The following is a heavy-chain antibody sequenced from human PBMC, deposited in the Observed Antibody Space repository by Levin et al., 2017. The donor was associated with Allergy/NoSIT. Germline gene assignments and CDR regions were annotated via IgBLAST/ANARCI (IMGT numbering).Heavy chain of an antibody. D-gene: IGHD3-9*01. CDR3: ARQCYDILTGYYNFDY. V-gene: IGHV4-39*01. CDR1: GGSISSSISY. Sequence: PSETLSLTCTVSGGSISSSISYWGWIRQAPGKGLEWIGSIYNSGSTYYNPSLKSRVTTSVDTSKNQFSLKLSSVPAADTAVYYCARQCYDILTGYYNFDYWGQGTLVTVSS. J-gene: IGHJ4*02. CDR2: IYNSGST.